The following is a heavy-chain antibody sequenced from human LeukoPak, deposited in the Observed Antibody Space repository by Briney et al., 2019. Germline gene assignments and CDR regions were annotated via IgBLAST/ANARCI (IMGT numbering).Heavy chain of an antibody. V-gene: IGHV4-59*01. CDR3: ARDQIRGYDPTGNRFDP. Sequence: SETLSLTCTVSDDSITMYYWTWIRQPPGKGLEWIGYVDHTGSTKFNPSLNGRVSISRDTSNNFFSLRLRSVTAADTAVYYCARDQIRGYDPTGNRFDPWGQGTLVTVSS. J-gene: IGHJ5*02. CDR2: VDHTGST. D-gene: IGHD5-12*01. CDR1: DDSITMYY.